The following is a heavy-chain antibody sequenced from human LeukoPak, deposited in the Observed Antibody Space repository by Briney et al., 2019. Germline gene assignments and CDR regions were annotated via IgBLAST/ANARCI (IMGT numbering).Heavy chain of an antibody. CDR2: IYYSGST. CDR3: AREGPGSYPFDY. V-gene: IGHV4-59*01. D-gene: IGHD3-10*01. CDR1: GGSISSYY. J-gene: IGHJ4*02. Sequence: PSETLSLTCTVSGGSISSYYWSWIRQPPGKGLEWIGNIYYSGSTNYNPSLKSRVTISVDTSKNQFSLKLSSVTAANTAVYYCAREGPGSYPFDYWGQGTLVTVSS.